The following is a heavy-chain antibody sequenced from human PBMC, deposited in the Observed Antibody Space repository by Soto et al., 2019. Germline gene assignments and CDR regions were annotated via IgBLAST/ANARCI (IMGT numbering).Heavy chain of an antibody. D-gene: IGHD5-18*01. CDR2: IKQDGSEK. Sequence: GGSLRLSCAASGFTFSSYWMSWVRQAPGKGLEWVANIKQDGSEKYYADSVKGRFTISRDNAKNSLYLQMNSLRAEDTAVYYCARLYGYSYGRTDYWGQGTLVTVSS. V-gene: IGHV3-7*03. CDR1: GFTFSSYW. J-gene: IGHJ4*02. CDR3: ARLYGYSYGRTDY.